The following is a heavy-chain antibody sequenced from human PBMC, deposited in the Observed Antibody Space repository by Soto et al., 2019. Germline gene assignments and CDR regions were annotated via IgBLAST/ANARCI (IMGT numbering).Heavy chain of an antibody. CDR3: AKGRYDFWSPYYFDS. D-gene: IGHD3-3*01. Sequence: GGSLRLSCVVTGLNFDDFAMHWVRQAPGKGLEWVSGITWNSRVLAYADSVKGRFTISRDNARNSLYLQMDSLRDEDTALYYCAKGRYDFWSPYYFDSWGQGTL. J-gene: IGHJ4*02. CDR2: ITWNSRVL. CDR1: GLNFDDFA. V-gene: IGHV3-9*01.